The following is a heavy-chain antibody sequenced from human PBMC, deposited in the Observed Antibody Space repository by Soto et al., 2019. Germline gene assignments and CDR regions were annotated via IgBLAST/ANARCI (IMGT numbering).Heavy chain of an antibody. Sequence: QVQLVQSGAEVKKPGASVKVSCKASGYTFTNYDINWVRQATGQGLEWMGWMNPNSGNTGYAQKFQGRVTMTRNTSMSTASMEPSSLRSEDTAVYYCARGPMSCTSSSCPYFFDYWAQGTLVTVSS. J-gene: IGHJ4*02. CDR1: GYTFTNYD. CDR2: MNPNSGNT. V-gene: IGHV1-8*01. CDR3: ARGPMSCTSSSCPYFFDY. D-gene: IGHD2-2*01.